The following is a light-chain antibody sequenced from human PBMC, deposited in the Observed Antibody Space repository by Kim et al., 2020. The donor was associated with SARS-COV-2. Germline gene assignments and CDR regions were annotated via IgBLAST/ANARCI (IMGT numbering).Light chain of an antibody. Sequence: QSALTQPASVSGSSVQSITISCTGTSSDVGGYNYVSWYQQHPGEAPKLMIYDVSERPSGVSNRFSGSKSGNTASLTISGLQAEDEADYYCSSYTSSDTWVFGGGTKVTVL. J-gene: IGLJ3*02. CDR1: SSDVGGYNY. CDR2: DVS. CDR3: SSYTSSDTWV. V-gene: IGLV2-14*03.